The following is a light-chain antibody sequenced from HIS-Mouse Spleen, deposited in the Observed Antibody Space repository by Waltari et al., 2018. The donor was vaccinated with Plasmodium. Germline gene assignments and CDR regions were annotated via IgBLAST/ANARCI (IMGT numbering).Light chain of an antibody. CDR3: YSTDSIGNHRV. V-gene: IGLV3-10*01. CDR2: EDS. CDR1: ALPKTY. Sequence: SSELTQPPSVSVSPGQTARITCSGDALPKTYAYWYQQKSGQAPVLVIYEDSKRPSGIPERFSGSSSGTMATLTISGAQVEDEADYYCYSTDSIGNHRVFGGGTKLTVL. J-gene: IGLJ3*02.